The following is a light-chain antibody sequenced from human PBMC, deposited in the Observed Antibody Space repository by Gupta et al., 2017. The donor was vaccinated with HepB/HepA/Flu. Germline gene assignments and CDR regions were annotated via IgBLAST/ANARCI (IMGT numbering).Light chain of an antibody. CDR1: QNLLYSSNNKNY. V-gene: IGKV4-1*01. CDR2: WAS. CDR3: QQYYSSLWA. J-gene: IGKJ1*01. Sequence: DIVMTQSPDSLAVSLGERATIDCKSSQNLLYSSNNKNYLYWYQQKPGQPPRLLIYWASTRESGVPNRFRGSGAGTDFTLIISSLHAEVVAVYYCQQYYSSLWAFGRGTKVEIK.